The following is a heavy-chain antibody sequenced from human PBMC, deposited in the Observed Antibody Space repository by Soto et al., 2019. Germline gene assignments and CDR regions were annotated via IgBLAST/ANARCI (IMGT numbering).Heavy chain of an antibody. CDR3: ARKVMATRWADAFDI. CDR2: IDPSDSYT. J-gene: IGHJ3*02. CDR1: GYSFTSYW. V-gene: IGHV5-10-1*01. D-gene: IGHD5-12*01. Sequence: EVQLVPSGAEVKKPGESLRISCKGSGYSFTSYWSSWVRQMPGKGLEWMGRIDPSDSYTNYSPSFQGHVTISADKSISTAYLQWSSLKASDTAMYYCARKVMATRWADAFDIWGQGTMVTVSS.